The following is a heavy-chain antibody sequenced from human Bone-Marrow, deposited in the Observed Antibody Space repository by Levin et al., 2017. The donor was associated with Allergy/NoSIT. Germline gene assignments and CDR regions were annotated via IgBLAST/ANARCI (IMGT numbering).Heavy chain of an antibody. Sequence: SETLSLTCTVSGGSISSGGYYWSWIRQHPGKGLEWIGYIYYSGSTYYNPSLKSRVTISVDTSKNQFSLKLSSVTAADTAVYYCAIGKTGRFDPWGQGTLVTVSS. CDR3: AIGKTGRFDP. CDR1: GGSISSGGYY. D-gene: IGHD7-27*01. V-gene: IGHV4-31*03. J-gene: IGHJ5*02. CDR2: IYYSGST.